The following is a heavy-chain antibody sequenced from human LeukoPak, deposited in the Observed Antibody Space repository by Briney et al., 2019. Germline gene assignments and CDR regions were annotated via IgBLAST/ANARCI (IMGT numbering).Heavy chain of an antibody. V-gene: IGHV3-21*01. Sequence: PGGSLRLSCAASGFSLSSFTMNWVRQAPGKGLEWVSSISSSSSYIYYADSVKGRFTISRDNAKKSLYLQMNSLRVEDTAVYYCARAGSGYRDSIDHWGQGTLVTVSS. CDR1: GFSLSSFT. J-gene: IGHJ4*02. D-gene: IGHD3-22*01. CDR3: ARAGSGYRDSIDH. CDR2: ISSSSSYI.